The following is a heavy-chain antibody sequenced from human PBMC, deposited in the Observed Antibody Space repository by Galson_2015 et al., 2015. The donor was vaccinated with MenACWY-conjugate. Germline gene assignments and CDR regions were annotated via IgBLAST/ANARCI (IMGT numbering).Heavy chain of an antibody. J-gene: IGHJ4*02. Sequence: SLRLSCAASGFTFSSFAMSWVRQAPGKGLEWVSALSDSGGHTHHPDSVKGRVTISRDNSLRKLYLQMNSLRAEDTAVYYCAKVAGYCSDDTCYSDYWGQGTLVTVSS. CDR2: LSDSGGHT. V-gene: IGHV3-23*01. CDR3: AKVAGYCSDDTCYSDY. D-gene: IGHD2-15*01. CDR1: GFTFSSFA.